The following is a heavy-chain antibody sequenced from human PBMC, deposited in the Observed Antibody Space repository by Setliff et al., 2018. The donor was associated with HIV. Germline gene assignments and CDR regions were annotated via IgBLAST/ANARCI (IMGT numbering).Heavy chain of an antibody. V-gene: IGHV1-69-2*01. Sequence: ASVKVSCKVSGYSFIDYYIHWVQQAPGKGLEWMGLVDPGDGETIYAERFQGRVTITADTSTDTAYMELSSLRSEDTAVYYCARDGGPGSGWGDYSYYYSMDVWGKGTTVTVSS. J-gene: IGHJ6*04. CDR3: ARDGGPGSGWGDYSYYYSMDV. D-gene: IGHD6-19*01. CDR1: GYSFIDYY. CDR2: VDPGDGET.